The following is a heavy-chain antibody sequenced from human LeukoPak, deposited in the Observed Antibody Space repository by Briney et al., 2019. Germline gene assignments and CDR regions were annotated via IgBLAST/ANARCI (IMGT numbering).Heavy chain of an antibody. CDR1: GGSISSSSYY. D-gene: IGHD2-15*01. CDR3: ARVYCSGGSCYIFDY. V-gene: IGHV4-39*07. J-gene: IGHJ4*02. CDR2: IYYSGST. Sequence: SETLSLTCTVSGGSISSSSYYWGWIRQPPGKGLEWIGSIYYSGSTYYNPSLKSRVTISVDTSKNQFSLKLSSVTAADTAVYYCARVYCSGGSCYIFDYWGQGTLVTVSS.